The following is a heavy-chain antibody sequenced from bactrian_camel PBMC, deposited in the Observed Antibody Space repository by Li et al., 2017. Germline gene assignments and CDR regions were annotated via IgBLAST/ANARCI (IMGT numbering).Heavy chain of an antibody. CDR3: ERYGDGWSFAD. V-gene: IGHV3S35*01. CDR2: INQNSGHT. Sequence: VQLVESGGGLVQPGGSLRLSCATSGFTFSRYGMMWVRQAPGKGLEWVSNINQNSGHTYYADSVKGRFTISRDNAKNTVYLQMNSLKPEDTAVYYCERYGDGWSFADWGQGTQVTVS. D-gene: IGHD6*01. J-gene: IGHJ4*01. CDR1: GFTFSRYG.